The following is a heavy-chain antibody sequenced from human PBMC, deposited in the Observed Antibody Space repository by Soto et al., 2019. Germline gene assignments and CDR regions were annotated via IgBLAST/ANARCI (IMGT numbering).Heavy chain of an antibody. CDR2: IYDNGAT. J-gene: IGHJ6*02. CDR1: IFSVRNNF. CDR3: ARDCSGGSCYPGMDV. D-gene: IGHD2-15*01. Sequence: LRLSCSPSIFSVRNNFMTWVRQAPGRGLEWVSIIYDNGATSYADSVRGRFTVSRDEVKNTLYLQINSLRAEDMAVYFCARDCSGGSCYPGMDVWGQGTTVTAP. V-gene: IGHV3-66*01.